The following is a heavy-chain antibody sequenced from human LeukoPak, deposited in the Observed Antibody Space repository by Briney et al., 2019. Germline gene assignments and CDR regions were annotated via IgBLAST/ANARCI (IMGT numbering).Heavy chain of an antibody. Sequence: ASVKVSCEASGYTFTSYAIHWVRQAPGQRLEWMGWISAGNGNTKYSQNFQGRATFISNTSATTAFMELSSLRSEDAAVYYCARDSGSGNNDYWGQGTLVTVSS. CDR2: ISAGNGNT. J-gene: IGHJ4*02. D-gene: IGHD1-26*01. CDR1: GYTFTSYA. CDR3: ARDSGSGNNDY. V-gene: IGHV1-3*01.